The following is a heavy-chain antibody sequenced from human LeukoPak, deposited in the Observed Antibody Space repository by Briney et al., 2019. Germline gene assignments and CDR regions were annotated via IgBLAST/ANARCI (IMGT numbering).Heavy chain of an antibody. CDR3: ASQESSGWNSFDY. J-gene: IGHJ4*02. D-gene: IGHD6-19*01. CDR1: GGTFSSYA. CDR2: IIPILGLA. Sequence: SVNVSCKASGGTFSSYAVSWVRQAPGQGLEWMGRIIPILGLANYAQKLQGGVTITADKSTSTAYMELSSLRSEDTAVYYCASQESSGWNSFDYWGQGTLVTVSS. V-gene: IGHV1-69*04.